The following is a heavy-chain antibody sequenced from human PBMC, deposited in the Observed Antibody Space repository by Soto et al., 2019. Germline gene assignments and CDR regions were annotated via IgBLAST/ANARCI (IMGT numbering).Heavy chain of an antibody. CDR2: INHTGST. CDR3: ARDKITGLFDY. V-gene: IGHV4-34*01. CDR1: GGSFSGYS. J-gene: IGHJ4*02. D-gene: IGHD2-8*02. Sequence: QVQLQQWGAGLLKPSETLSLTCAVYGGSFSGYSWTWIRQPPGTGLEWIGEINHTGSTNYNPSLKSRVTISVDPSKKQFSLKLTSVTAADTAVYYCARDKITGLFDYWGQGTLVTVSS.